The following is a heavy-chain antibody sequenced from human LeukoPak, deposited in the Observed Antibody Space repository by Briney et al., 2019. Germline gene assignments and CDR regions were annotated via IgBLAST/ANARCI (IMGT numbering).Heavy chain of an antibody. CDR3: ARDLATMIVVGYDGFDI. V-gene: IGHV4-39*07. CDR1: GGSISSSSYY. CDR2: IYYSGST. J-gene: IGHJ3*02. D-gene: IGHD3-22*01. Sequence: SETLSLTCTVSGGSISSSSYYWGWIRQPPGKGLEWIGSIYYSGSTYYNPSLKSRVTISVDTSENQFSLKLSSVTAADTAVYYCARDLATMIVVGYDGFDIWGQGTMVTVSS.